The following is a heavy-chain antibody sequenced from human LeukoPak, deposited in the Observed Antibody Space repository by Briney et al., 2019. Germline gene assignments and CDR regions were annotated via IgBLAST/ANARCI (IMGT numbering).Heavy chain of an antibody. J-gene: IGHJ4*02. CDR3: ARTYGSGSHDY. D-gene: IGHD3-10*01. CDR2: VYYSGGT. Sequence: SETLSLTCTVSGGAISIYYWSWIRQPPGKGLEWIGYVYYSGGTHYSPSLKSRLTISVDTSKNQFSLNLTSVTAADTAVYYCARTYGSGSHDYWGQGTLVTVSS. CDR1: GGAISIYY. V-gene: IGHV4-59*01.